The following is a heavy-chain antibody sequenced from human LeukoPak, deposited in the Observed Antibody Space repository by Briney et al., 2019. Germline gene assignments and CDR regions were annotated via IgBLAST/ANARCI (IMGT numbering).Heavy chain of an antibody. J-gene: IGHJ4*01. V-gene: IGHV3-23*01. CDR3: ARGSTSTAPGWVY. D-gene: IGHD2-21*02. CDR1: GFTFSSYG. Sequence: PGGSLRLSCAASGFTFSSYGMHWVRQAPGKGLEWLSAVSGNGDTKDYVDSVKGRFTISRDNSRNTVHLQIDNLRTEDTAVYYCARGSTSTAPGWVYWGHGTPVTVSS. CDR2: VSGNGDTK.